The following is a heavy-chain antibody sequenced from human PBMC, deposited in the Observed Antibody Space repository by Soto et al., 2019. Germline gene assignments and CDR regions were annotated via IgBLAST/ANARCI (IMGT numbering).Heavy chain of an antibody. D-gene: IGHD3-16*01. Sequence: GGSLRLSCAASGFTFGSYAMIWFRQAPGKGLEWVSGLYGSGGGIHYADSVKGRFTISRDNSAYSLYLHMKSLRVEDTAIYYCAKDAVAGDGVWLAHDWGQGTVVTVSS. V-gene: IGHV3-23*01. CDR2: LYGSGGGI. J-gene: IGHJ4*02. CDR1: GFTFGSYA. CDR3: AKDAVAGDGVWLAHD.